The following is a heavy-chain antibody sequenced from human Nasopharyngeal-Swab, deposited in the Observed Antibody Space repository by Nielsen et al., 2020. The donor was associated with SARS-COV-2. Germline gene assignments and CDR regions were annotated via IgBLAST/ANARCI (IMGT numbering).Heavy chain of an antibody. V-gene: IGHV1-2*06. CDR1: GYTFTGYY. CDR2: INPNSGGT. D-gene: IGHD3-10*01. Sequence: ASVKVSCKASGYTFTGYYMHWVRQAPGQGLEWMGRINPNSGGTNYAQKFQGRVTMTRDTSISTAYMELSRLRSDDTAVYYCARGEVLSGTSYNWFDPWGQGTLVTVSS. CDR3: ARGEVLSGTSYNWFDP. J-gene: IGHJ5*02.